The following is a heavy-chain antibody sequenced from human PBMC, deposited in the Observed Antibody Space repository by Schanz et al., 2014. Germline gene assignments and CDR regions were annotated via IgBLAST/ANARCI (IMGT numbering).Heavy chain of an antibody. Sequence: QVQLVESGGGVVQPGGSLRLSCVASGFTFSHYGIHWVRQAPGKGLEWVSVIYSGGSTYYADSVRGRFFISRDSSKNTLFLHMNSLRANSSPFSYCVRDAGRDGYNLAFDVWGQGTLVTVSS. CDR3: VRDAGRDGYNLAFDV. D-gene: IGHD1-1*01. CDR2: IYSGGST. J-gene: IGHJ3*01. CDR1: GFTFSHYG. V-gene: IGHV3-NL1*01.